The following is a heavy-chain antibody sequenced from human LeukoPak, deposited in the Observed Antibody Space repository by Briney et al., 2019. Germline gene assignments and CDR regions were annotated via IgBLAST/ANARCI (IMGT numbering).Heavy chain of an antibody. V-gene: IGHV3-7*01. J-gene: IGHJ3*02. CDR2: IKQDGSEK. CDR3: ARVWYYYDSSGDAFDI. Sequence: GGSLRLSCAASGFTFSSYTMSWVRQAPGKGLEWVANIKQDGSEKYYVDSVKGRFTISRDNAKNSLYLQMNSLRAEDTAVYYCARVWYYYDSSGDAFDIWGQGTMVTVSS. CDR1: GFTFSSYT. D-gene: IGHD3-22*01.